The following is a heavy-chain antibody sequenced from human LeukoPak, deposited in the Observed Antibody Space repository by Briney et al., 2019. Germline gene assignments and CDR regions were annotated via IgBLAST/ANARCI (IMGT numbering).Heavy chain of an antibody. Sequence: PSETLSLTCAVYGGSFSGYYWSWIRQPPGKGLEWIGEINHSGSTNYNPSLKSRVTISVDTSKNQFSLKLSSVTAADTAVYYCARVVRVADTILAYCGGDCYSGLLGSFDIWGQGTMVSVSS. CDR1: GGSFSGYY. CDR3: ARVVRVADTILAYCGGDCYSGLLGSFDI. D-gene: IGHD2-21*02. V-gene: IGHV4-34*01. CDR2: INHSGST. J-gene: IGHJ3*02.